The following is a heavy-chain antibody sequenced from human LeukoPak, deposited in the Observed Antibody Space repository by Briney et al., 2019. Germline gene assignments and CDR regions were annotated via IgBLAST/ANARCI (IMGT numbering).Heavy chain of an antibody. CDR1: GFTFSSYW. Sequence: GGSLRLSCAASGFTFSSYWMSWVRQAPGKGLEWVANIKQDGSEKYYVDSVKGRFTISRDNAKNSLYLQMNSLRAEDTAVYYCARDSGAGYSKAFDPWGQGTLVTVSS. CDR2: IKQDGSEK. V-gene: IGHV3-7*01. D-gene: IGHD6-13*01. J-gene: IGHJ5*02. CDR3: ARDSGAGYSKAFDP.